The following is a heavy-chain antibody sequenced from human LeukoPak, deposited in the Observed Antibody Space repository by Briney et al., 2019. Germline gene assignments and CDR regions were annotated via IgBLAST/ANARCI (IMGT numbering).Heavy chain of an antibody. CDR3: ARDVPHCSGGSCYSSYYYGMDV. Sequence: PSETLSLTCAVYGGSFSDYYWSWIRQPPGKGLEWIGEINHSGSTNYNPSLKSRVTISVDTSKNQFSLKLSSVTAADTAVYYCARDVPHCSGGSCYSSYYYGMDVWGQGTTVTVSS. CDR1: GGSFSDYY. CDR2: INHSGST. J-gene: IGHJ6*02. V-gene: IGHV4-34*01. D-gene: IGHD2-15*01.